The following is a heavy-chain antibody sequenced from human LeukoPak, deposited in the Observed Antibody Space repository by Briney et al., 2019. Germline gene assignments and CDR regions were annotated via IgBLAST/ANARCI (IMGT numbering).Heavy chain of an antibody. J-gene: IGHJ4*02. Sequence: GGSLRLSCAASGFTFSSYAMHWVRQAPGKGLEYDSAISSNGGSTYYANSVKGRFTISRDNSKNTLYLQMGSLRAEDMAVYYCARDQGSSSPEYYFDYWGQGTLVTVSS. V-gene: IGHV3-64*01. CDR2: ISSNGGST. CDR1: GFTFSSYA. CDR3: ARDQGSSSPEYYFDY. D-gene: IGHD6-6*01.